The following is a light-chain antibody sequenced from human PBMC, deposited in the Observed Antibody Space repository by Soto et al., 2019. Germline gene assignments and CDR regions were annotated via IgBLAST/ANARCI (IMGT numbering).Light chain of an antibody. CDR1: SGDVGGYNY. J-gene: IGLJ1*01. V-gene: IGLV2-14*01. Sequence: QSVLTQPASVSGSPGQSITISCTGTSGDVGGYNYVCWYQQRPGKAPKLMIYEVSSRPSGVSRRFSGSKSGNTASLTISGLQTEDEADYYCSSYTGGSTLYVFGTGTKVTVL. CDR3: SSYTGGSTLYV. CDR2: EVS.